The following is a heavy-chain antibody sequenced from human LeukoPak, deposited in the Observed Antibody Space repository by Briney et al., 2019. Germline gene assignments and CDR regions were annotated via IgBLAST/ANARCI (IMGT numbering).Heavy chain of an antibody. J-gene: IGHJ4*02. Sequence: GASVTVSFKASGYTFTTSGISWVRQAPGQGLEWMGWISAYNGLTEFAQKFQGRVTLTSDTSTTTAYMELRSLTSDDTAVYYCARICCPASATWYPDDYWGQGNLVTVSS. D-gene: IGHD6-13*01. CDR1: GYTFTTSG. CDR3: ARICCPASATWYPDDY. V-gene: IGHV1-18*01. CDR2: ISAYNGLT.